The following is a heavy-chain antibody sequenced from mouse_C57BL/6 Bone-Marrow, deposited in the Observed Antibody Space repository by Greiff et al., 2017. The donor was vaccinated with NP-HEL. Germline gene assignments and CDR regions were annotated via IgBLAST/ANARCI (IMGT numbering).Heavy chain of an antibody. V-gene: IGHV5-16*01. Sequence: EVMLVESEGGLVQPGSSMKLSCTASGFTFSDYYMAWVRPVPEKGLEWVANLNYDGSSTYYLDSLKIRFIISSDNAKNILYLQMSSLKSEDTATYYCARDRGLHWYFDVWGTGTTVTVSS. CDR3: ARDRGLHWYFDV. J-gene: IGHJ1*03. CDR1: GFTFSDYY. CDR2: LNYDGSST. D-gene: IGHD2-2*01.